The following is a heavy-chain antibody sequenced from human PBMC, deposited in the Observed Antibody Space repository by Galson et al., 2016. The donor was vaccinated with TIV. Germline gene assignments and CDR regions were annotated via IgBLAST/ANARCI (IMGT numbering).Heavy chain of an antibody. CDR1: GFTFSSFG. Sequence: SLRLSCAASGFTFSSFGMHWVRQAPGKGLEWVALIRYDGGRRYYADSVKGRFTISRDDSKNTLYLQMNGLRRDDSAVYYSASGVVAHTYYFYGMDVWGQGTTVTVSS. D-gene: IGHD2-15*01. J-gene: IGHJ6*02. V-gene: IGHV3-30*02. CDR2: IRYDGGRR. CDR3: ASGVVAHTYYFYGMDV.